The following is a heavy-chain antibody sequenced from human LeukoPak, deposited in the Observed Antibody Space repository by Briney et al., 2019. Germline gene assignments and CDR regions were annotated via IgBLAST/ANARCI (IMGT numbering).Heavy chain of an antibody. CDR3: ARDLGNSGSYPFDY. V-gene: IGHV1-18*01. Sequence: ASVKVSCRASGYTFTSYGISWVRQAPGQGLEWMGWISAYNGNTNFAQKIQGRVTLTTDTSTSTAYMELRSLRSDDTAVYYCARDLGNSGSYPFDYWGQGTLVTVSS. CDR1: GYTFTSYG. D-gene: IGHD1-26*01. J-gene: IGHJ4*02. CDR2: ISAYNGNT.